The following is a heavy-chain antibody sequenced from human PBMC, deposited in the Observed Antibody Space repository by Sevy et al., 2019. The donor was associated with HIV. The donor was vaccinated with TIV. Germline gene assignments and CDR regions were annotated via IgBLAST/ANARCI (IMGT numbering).Heavy chain of an antibody. CDR3: ARVGDYVWGSYRMGSYFDY. J-gene: IGHJ4*02. Sequence: ASLKVSCKASGYTFTSYGISWVRQAPGQGLEWMGWISAYNGNTNYAQKLQGRVTMTTDTSTSTAYMELRSLRSDDTAVYYCARVGDYVWGSYRMGSYFDYWGQGTLVTVSS. V-gene: IGHV1-18*04. D-gene: IGHD3-16*02. CDR1: GYTFTSYG. CDR2: ISAYNGNT.